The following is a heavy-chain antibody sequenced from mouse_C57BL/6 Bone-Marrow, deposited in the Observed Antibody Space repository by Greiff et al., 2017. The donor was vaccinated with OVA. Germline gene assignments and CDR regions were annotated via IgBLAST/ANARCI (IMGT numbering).Heavy chain of an antibody. D-gene: IGHD1-1*01. CDR2: IYPGDGDT. J-gene: IGHJ4*01. CDR1: GYAFSSSW. Sequence: QVQLQQSGPELVKPGASVKISCKASGYAFSSSWMNWVKQRPGKGLEWIGRIYPGDGDTNYNGKFKGKATLTADKSSSTAYMQLSSLTSEDSAVXFCARENYGSSYDAMDYWGQGTSVTVSS. V-gene: IGHV1-82*01. CDR3: ARENYGSSYDAMDY.